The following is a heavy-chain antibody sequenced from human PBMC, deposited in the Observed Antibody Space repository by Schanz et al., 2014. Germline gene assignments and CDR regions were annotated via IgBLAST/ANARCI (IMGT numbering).Heavy chain of an antibody. D-gene: IGHD3-3*01. J-gene: IGHJ4*02. CDR3: ARDRVYRFLKGENRFYFDY. CDR1: GYTFTRSG. V-gene: IGHV1-18*01. CDR2: IGGSDGNT. Sequence: QVQLVQSGGEVKTPGASVKVSCKASGYTFTRSGISWVRQAPGQGLEWMGWIGGSDGNTNFAQKFQGRVTMTTDTSTSTVYMELRSLTSDDSAVYYCARDRVYRFLKGENRFYFDYWGQGTLVIVSS.